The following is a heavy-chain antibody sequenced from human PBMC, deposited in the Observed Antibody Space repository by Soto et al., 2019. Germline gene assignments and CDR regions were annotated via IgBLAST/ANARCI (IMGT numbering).Heavy chain of an antibody. CDR1: GFTFSSYA. Sequence: QVQLVESGGGVVQPGRSLRLSSAASGFTFSSYAMHWVRKAPGKGLEWVAVISYDGSNKYYAESVKGRFTISRDNSKNTLYLQMNTLGAEDRAVYYCARDGGYSGYDWWTGGMDGWGQGTTVTVSS. CDR2: ISYDGSNK. J-gene: IGHJ6*02. CDR3: ARDGGYSGYDWWTGGMDG. V-gene: IGHV3-30-3*01. D-gene: IGHD5-12*01.